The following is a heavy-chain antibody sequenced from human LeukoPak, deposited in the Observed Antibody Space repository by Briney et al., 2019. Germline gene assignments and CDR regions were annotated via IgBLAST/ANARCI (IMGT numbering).Heavy chain of an antibody. V-gene: IGHV4-61*01. CDR2: IYYSGST. J-gene: IGHJ4*02. CDR1: GGSVSSGSYY. D-gene: IGHD3-9*01. Sequence: PSETLSLTCTVPGGSVSSGSYYWSWIRQPPGKGLEWIGYIYYSGSTNYNPSLKSRVTISVDTSKKQFSLNLSSVTAADTAVYYCARAPYFDWLLYPSPFFDYWGQGTLVTVSS. CDR3: ARAPYFDWLLYPSPFFDY.